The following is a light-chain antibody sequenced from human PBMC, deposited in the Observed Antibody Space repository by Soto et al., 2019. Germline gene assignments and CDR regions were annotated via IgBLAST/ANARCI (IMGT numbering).Light chain of an antibody. V-gene: IGKV1-12*01. Sequence: DIQVTQSPSSVSASVGDRVTITCRASQGLVNWLAWYQQKPEKAPKLLIYAASSFQSGVPSRFSGSGSGADFTLTISRLQPEDFATYYCQQTSSFPLTFGGGTKVEIK. J-gene: IGKJ4*01. CDR1: QGLVNW. CDR3: QQTSSFPLT. CDR2: AAS.